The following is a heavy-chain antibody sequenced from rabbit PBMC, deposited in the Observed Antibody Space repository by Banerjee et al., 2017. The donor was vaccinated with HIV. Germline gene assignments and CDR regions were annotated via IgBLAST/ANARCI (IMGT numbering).Heavy chain of an antibody. CDR1: GFSFSNKAV. CDR2: INAVTGKA. V-gene: IGHV1S45*01. Sequence: QEQLVESGGGLVKPEGSLKLSCTASGFSFSNKAVMCWVRQAPGKGLEWIACINAVTGKAVYTIWAKGQFTFSKTSSTTVTLHMPSLTAADTATYLCARRAGTPSNGDAYFNLWGPGTLVTVS. J-gene: IGHJ4*01. D-gene: IGHD2-1*01. CDR3: ARRAGTPSNGDAYFNL.